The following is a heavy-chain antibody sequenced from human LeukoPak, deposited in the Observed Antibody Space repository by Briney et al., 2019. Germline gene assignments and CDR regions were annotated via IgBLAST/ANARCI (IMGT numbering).Heavy chain of an antibody. V-gene: IGHV4-39*01. CDR3: ATLPWSVRYYCYGMDV. CDR1: GGSISSSSYY. CDR2: IYYSGST. D-gene: IGHD2-8*02. Sequence: PSETLSLTCTVSGGSISSSSYYWGWIRQPPGKGLEWIGSIYYSGSTYYNPSLKSRVTISVDTSKNQFSLKLSSVTAADTAVYYCATLPWSVRYYCYGMDVWGQGTTVTVSS. J-gene: IGHJ6*02.